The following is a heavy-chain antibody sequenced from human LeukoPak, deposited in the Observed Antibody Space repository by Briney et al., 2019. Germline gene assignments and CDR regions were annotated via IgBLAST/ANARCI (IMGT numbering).Heavy chain of an antibody. CDR2: IYHSGST. CDR3: ARVRGYCSSTICYRYYFDY. D-gene: IGHD2-2*01. V-gene: IGHV4-38-2*01. CDR1: DYSISSGYY. Sequence: PSETLSLTCAVSDYSISSGYYWGWIRQPPGKGLEWIGTIYHSGSTYYNPSLKSRVTISVDTSKNQFSLKLTSVIAADTAVYYCARVRGYCSSTICYRYYFDYWGQGTLVTVSS. J-gene: IGHJ4*02.